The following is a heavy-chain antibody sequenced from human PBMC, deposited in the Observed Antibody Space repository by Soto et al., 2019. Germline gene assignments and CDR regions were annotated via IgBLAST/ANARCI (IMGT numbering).Heavy chain of an antibody. Sequence: GGSLRLSCAASGFTFSSYAMSWVRQAPGKGLEWVSEISGNGGSTNYADSVKGRFTISRDNSKNTLYLQMNSLRAEDTAVYYCARDRASDDDWGQGTRVTVAS. CDR3: ARDRASDDD. CDR1: GFTFSSYA. CDR2: ISGNGGST. D-gene: IGHD1-26*01. J-gene: IGHJ4*02. V-gene: IGHV3-23*01.